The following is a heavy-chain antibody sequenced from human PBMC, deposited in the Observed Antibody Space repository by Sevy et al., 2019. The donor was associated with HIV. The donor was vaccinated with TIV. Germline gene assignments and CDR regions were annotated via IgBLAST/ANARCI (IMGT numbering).Heavy chain of an antibody. D-gene: IGHD4-17*01. Sequence: GESLKISCVASGFAFTNYYAMHWVRQAPGKGLEWVALISYDGSDKYYVDSVKGRFTISRDNFKNTLYLQMNSLTADDTAVYFCARPRANYVDHYFFYAMDVWGQGTTVTVSS. CDR1: GFAFTNYYA. CDR3: ARPRANYVDHYFFYAMDV. V-gene: IGHV3-30*04. CDR2: ISYDGSDK. J-gene: IGHJ6*02.